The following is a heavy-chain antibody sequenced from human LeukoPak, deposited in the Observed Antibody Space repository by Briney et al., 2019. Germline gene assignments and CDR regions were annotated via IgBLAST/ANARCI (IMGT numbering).Heavy chain of an antibody. CDR2: IYYSGRT. D-gene: IGHD5-24*01. CDR3: ARGRKRDGYNLLVRGLLAPYAY. J-gene: IGHJ4*02. CDR1: GFTLSSNY. Sequence: TGGSLRLSCAASGFTLSSNYMSWVRQAPGKGLGWIGRIYYSGRTYYNPSLKRRVTLSVDTSKNQFSLKLSSVTAAHTGVYYCARGRKRDGYNLLVRGLLAPYAYCGQGTLVTVSS. V-gene: IGHV4-59*05.